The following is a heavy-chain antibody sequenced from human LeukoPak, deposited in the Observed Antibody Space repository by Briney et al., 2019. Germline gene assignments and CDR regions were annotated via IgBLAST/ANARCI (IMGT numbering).Heavy chain of an antibody. CDR2: ISGSGGST. CDR1: GFTFSSYA. J-gene: IGHJ4*02. Sequence: GGSLRLSCAASGFTFSSYAMSWVRQAPGEGLEWVSAISGSGGSTYYADSVKGRFTISRDNSKNTLYLQMNSLRAEDTAVYYCAKVKWFGELLSHFDYWGQGTLVTVSS. CDR3: AKVKWFGELLSHFDY. V-gene: IGHV3-23*01. D-gene: IGHD3-10*01.